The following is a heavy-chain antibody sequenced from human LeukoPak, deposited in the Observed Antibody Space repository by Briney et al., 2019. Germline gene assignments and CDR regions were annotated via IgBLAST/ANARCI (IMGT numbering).Heavy chain of an antibody. J-gene: IGHJ4*02. CDR2: IYPGGDT. CDR1: GFPVSGSY. Sequence: HPGGSLRLSCAASGFPVSGSYMNWVRQAPGKGLEWVSVIYPGGDTYYADSVQGRFIISRDRSKNTVNLQMNSLRVEDTAVYYCARGRFGSDFWGQGSLVIVSS. D-gene: IGHD2-15*01. V-gene: IGHV3-53*01. CDR3: ARGRFGSDF.